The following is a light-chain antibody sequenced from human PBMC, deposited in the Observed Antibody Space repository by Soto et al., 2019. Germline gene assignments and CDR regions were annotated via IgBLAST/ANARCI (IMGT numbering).Light chain of an antibody. CDR3: QQYNSYS. J-gene: IGKJ1*01. CDR1: QSISNW. CDR2: HAS. Sequence: DIQMTQSPSPLPASVGDRVTITCRASQSISNWLAWYPKKPGTATKVLIYHASNLQSGVPSRFSGSGSGTEFTLTISSLQPDYFATYYCQQYNSYSFGQGTKVDIK. V-gene: IGKV1-5*01.